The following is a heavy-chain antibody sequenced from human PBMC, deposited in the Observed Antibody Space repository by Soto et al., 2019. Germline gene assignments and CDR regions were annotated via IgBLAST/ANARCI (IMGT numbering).Heavy chain of an antibody. CDR2: IFRSGDTV. CDR3: ARVSPGSGRWFVFDI. V-gene: IGHV3-48*01. J-gene: IGHJ3*02. CDR1: GFTFSDYS. D-gene: IGHD2-15*01. Sequence: PGGSLRLSCAASGFTFSDYSMNWVRQAPGKGLEWISYIFRSGDTVDYADSVQGRFTISRHNAKNSLFLQMNSLRADDTAVYFCARVSPGSGRWFVFDIRGQGTTVPVSS.